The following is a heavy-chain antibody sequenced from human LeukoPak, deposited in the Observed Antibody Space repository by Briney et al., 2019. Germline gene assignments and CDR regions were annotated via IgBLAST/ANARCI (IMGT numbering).Heavy chain of an antibody. V-gene: IGHV3-23*01. J-gene: IGHJ6*02. CDR1: GFTFSSYA. Sequence: GGSLRLSCAASGFTFSSYAMSWVRQAPGKGLEWVSGITYIDGSTYYADSVKGRFTISRDNSKNTLYLQMNSLRAEDTAVYYRARAYLDFWSGYSYYGMDVWGQGTTVTVSS. CDR2: ITYIDGST. CDR3: ARAYLDFWSGYSYYGMDV. D-gene: IGHD3-3*01.